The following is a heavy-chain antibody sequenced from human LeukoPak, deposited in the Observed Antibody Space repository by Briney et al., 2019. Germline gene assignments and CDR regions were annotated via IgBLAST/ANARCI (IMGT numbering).Heavy chain of an antibody. Sequence: PGGSLRLSGAASGFTFSSYAMSWVRQAPGKGLEWVSAISGSGGSTYYADSVKGRFTISRDNSKNTLYLQMNSLRAEDTAVYYCAKASSGYYSWYFDYWGQGTLVTVSS. V-gene: IGHV3-23*01. D-gene: IGHD3-22*01. CDR1: GFTFSSYA. J-gene: IGHJ4*02. CDR2: ISGSGGST. CDR3: AKASSGYYSWYFDY.